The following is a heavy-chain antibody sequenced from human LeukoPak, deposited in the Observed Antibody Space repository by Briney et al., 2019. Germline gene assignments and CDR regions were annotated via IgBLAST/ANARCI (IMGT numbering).Heavy chain of an antibody. CDR1: GFTFSSYS. CDR3: ARKGPNYYDSSGTIDY. V-gene: IGHV3-48*01. J-gene: IGHJ4*02. CDR2: ISSSSSTI. Sequence: PGGSLRLSCAASGFTFSSYSMNWVRQAPGKGLEWVSYISSSSSTIYYADSVKGRFTISRDNAKNSLYLQISSLKAEDTAVYYCARKGPNYYDSSGTIDYWGQGTLVTVSS. D-gene: IGHD3-22*01.